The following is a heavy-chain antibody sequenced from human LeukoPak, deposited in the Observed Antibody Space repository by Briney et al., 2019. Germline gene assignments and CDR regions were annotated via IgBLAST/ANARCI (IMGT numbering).Heavy chain of an antibody. CDR2: ISGSGADT. J-gene: IGHJ5*02. CDR3: AKFIRDYDFWSGSYRARWFDP. Sequence: GGSLRLSCAASGFTFSSYAMSWVRQAPGKGLEWVSTISGSGADTYYADSVTGRFTISRDNSKDTLYLQMSSLRAEDRAVYYCAKFIRDYDFWSGSYRARWFDPWGQGTLVTVSS. D-gene: IGHD3-3*01. CDR1: GFTFSSYA. V-gene: IGHV3-23*01.